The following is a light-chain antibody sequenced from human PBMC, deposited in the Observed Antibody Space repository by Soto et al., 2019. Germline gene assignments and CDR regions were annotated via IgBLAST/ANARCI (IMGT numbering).Light chain of an antibody. CDR3: SSYAGSNNPNYV. J-gene: IGLJ1*01. V-gene: IGLV2-8*01. CDR2: EVS. Sequence: QSVLTQPPSASGSPGQSVTISCTGTSSDVGGYNYVSWYQQHPGKAPKLMIYEVSKRPSGVPGRFSGSKSGNTASLTVSGLQAEDEADYYCSSYAGSNNPNYVFGTGTKVTVL. CDR1: SSDVGGYNY.